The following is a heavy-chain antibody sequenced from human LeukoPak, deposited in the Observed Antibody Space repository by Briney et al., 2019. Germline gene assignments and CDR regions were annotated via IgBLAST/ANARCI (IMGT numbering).Heavy chain of an antibody. CDR2: VYFSGST. Sequence: SETLSLTCNVSGDSITSGAFYWAWIRQSPGKGLEWIGNVYFSGSTQYNPSLRGRVSISMDKTKNQFSLNLNSVSVTDTAIYYCARRDYAAWFDPWGQGIPVTFSS. D-gene: IGHD4/OR15-4a*01. CDR3: ARRDYAAWFDP. J-gene: IGHJ5*02. V-gene: IGHV4-39*01. CDR1: GDSITSGAFY.